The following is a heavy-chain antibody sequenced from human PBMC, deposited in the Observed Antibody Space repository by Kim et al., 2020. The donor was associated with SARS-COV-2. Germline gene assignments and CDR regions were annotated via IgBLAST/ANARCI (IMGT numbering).Heavy chain of an antibody. J-gene: IGHJ3*02. Sequence: GGSLRLSCGASGFTFSDSAMHWVRRASGKGLEWLGRIRSKVNGYATAYSASVRGRFTSSRDDSRNTAYLQMNSLKTEDTADYYCTRGPGTRLACWDAFD. D-gene: IGHD1-1*01. CDR2: IRSKVNGYAT. CDR3: TRGPGTRLACWDAFD. CDR1: GFTFSDSA. V-gene: IGHV3-73*01.